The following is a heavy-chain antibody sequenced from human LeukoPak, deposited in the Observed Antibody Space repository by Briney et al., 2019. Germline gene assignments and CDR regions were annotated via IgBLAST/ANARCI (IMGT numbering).Heavy chain of an antibody. V-gene: IGHV1-18*01. J-gene: IGHJ5*02. CDR3: ARDVEDCYDSSGYSAGP. CDR2: ISAYNGNT. Sequence: GASVKVSCKASGYTFTSYGISWVRQAPGQGLEWMGWISAYNGNTNYAQKLQGRVTMTTDTSTSTAYMELRSLRSDDTAVYYCARDVEDCYDSSGYSAGPWGQGTLVTVSS. CDR1: GYTFTSYG. D-gene: IGHD3-22*01.